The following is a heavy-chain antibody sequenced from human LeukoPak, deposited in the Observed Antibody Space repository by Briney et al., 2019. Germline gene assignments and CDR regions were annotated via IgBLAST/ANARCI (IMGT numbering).Heavy chain of an antibody. J-gene: IGHJ4*02. CDR3: ARRVLNWGGGQYFDY. D-gene: IGHD7-27*01. V-gene: IGHV4-4*09. Sequence: PSETLSLTCTVSGGSISSYYWSWIRQPPGKGLEWIGYIYTSGSTNYNPSLKSRVTISVDTSKNQFSLKLSSVTAADTAVYYCARRVLNWGGGQYFDYWGQGTLVTVSS. CDR1: GGSISSYY. CDR2: IYTSGST.